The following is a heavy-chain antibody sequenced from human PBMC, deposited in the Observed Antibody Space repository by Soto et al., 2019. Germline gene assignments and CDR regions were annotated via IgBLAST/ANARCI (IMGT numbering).Heavy chain of an antibody. CDR3: AKDVGATGGASDI. V-gene: IGHV3-23*01. Sequence: GGSLRLSCAASGFTFKDYAMSWVRQAPGQGLDWVAGVSRSGEITDHADSVKGRFTISRDNSKNTLSLQMNSLRADDTAVYYCAKDVGATGGASDIWGQGTMVTVSS. D-gene: IGHD3-10*01. J-gene: IGHJ3*02. CDR1: GFTFKDYA. CDR2: VSRSGEIT.